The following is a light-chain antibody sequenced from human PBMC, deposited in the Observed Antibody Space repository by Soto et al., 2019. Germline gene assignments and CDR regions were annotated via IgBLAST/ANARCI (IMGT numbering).Light chain of an antibody. Sequence: QSVLTQPPSVSAAPGQKVTISCSGSSSNIGDNSVSWYQQLPGTAPKLLIYDDNKRPSGIPDRFSGSKSGTSATLGITGFQTGDEADYYCGSWDSSLSAYVFGTGTKVTVL. J-gene: IGLJ1*01. CDR1: SSNIGDNS. V-gene: IGLV1-51*01. CDR2: DDN. CDR3: GSWDSSLSAYV.